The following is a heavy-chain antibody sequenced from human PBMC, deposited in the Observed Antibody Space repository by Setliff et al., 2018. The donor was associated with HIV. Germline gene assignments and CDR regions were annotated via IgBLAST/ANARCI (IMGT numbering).Heavy chain of an antibody. J-gene: IGHJ4*02. CDR1: GTSFSDHY. CDR3: VRWYYCVSGACYRADY. D-gene: IGHD2-21*02. Sequence: AETLSPTCSVYGTSFSDHYWRWVRQTPGKGLEWIGEMNQSGTTNYNPSLKSRVTMSIDTSERQFSLKLTSVTAADTAVYYCVRWYYCVSGACYRADYWGQGTMVTVSS. CDR2: MNQSGTT. V-gene: IGHV4-34*01.